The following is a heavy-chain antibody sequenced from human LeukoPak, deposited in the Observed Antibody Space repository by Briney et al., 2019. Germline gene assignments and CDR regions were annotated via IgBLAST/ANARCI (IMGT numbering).Heavy chain of an antibody. V-gene: IGHV4-34*01. Sequence: SETLSLICAVYGGSFSDYYWSWIRQPPGKGLECIGEINHSGSTNYNPSLKSRVTISVDTSKNQLSLKLSSVTAADTAVYCCARGKPFYGDWGQGTLVTVSS. D-gene: IGHD4-17*01. CDR2: INHSGST. CDR3: ARGKPFYGD. CDR1: GGSFSDYY. J-gene: IGHJ4*02.